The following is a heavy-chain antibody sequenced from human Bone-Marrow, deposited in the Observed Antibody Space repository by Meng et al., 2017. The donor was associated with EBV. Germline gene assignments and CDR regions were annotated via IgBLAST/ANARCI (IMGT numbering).Heavy chain of an antibody. CDR1: CCSISISNW. V-gene: IGHV4-4*02. CDR2: IYHSGST. CDR3: ARRKAAQIDY. J-gene: IGHJ4*02. Sequence: QGQLQVARPELVTPSGTLSRTFAVSCCSISISNWWSWGRQPPGKGLECIGEIYHSGSTNYNPSLKSRVTISVDKSKNQFSLKLSSVTDADTAGYYCARRKAAQIDYWGQGTLVTVSS. D-gene: IGHD6-13*01.